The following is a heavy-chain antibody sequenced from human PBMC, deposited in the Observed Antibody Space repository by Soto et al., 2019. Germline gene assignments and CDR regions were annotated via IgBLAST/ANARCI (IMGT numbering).Heavy chain of an antibody. CDR3: ARGCSSASCYYY. J-gene: IGHJ4*02. Sequence: GWSLRLSCTASVFMFSSYTMNWFRQAPGKGLEWVSSVSFRGDIYYADSLEGRFTISRDDAKNSLYLQMNSLRAEDTAVYYCARGCSSASCYYYWGQGTLVTVSS. CDR2: VSFRGDI. D-gene: IGHD2-2*01. V-gene: IGHV3-21*01. CDR1: VFMFSSYT.